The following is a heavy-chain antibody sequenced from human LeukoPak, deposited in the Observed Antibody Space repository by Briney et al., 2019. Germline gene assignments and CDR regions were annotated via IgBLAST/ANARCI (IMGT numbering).Heavy chain of an antibody. CDR2: IYHSGST. J-gene: IGHJ4*02. D-gene: IGHD5-24*01. V-gene: IGHV4-38-2*02. CDR3: ARARDGYNWEYYFDY. Sequence: SSETLSLTCTVSGYSISSGYYWGWIRQPPGKGLEWIGSIYHSGSTYYNPSLKSRVTISVDTSKNQFSLKLSSVTAADTAVYYCARARDGYNWEYYFDYWGQGTLVTVSS. CDR1: GYSISSGYY.